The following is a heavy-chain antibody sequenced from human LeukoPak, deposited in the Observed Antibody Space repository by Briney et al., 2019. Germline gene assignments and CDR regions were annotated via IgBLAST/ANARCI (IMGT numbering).Heavy chain of an antibody. D-gene: IGHD1-26*01. CDR2: INPNSGGT. J-gene: IGHJ4*02. V-gene: IGHV1-2*02. CDR3: VRASARGGNYLGGY. Sequence: GASVKVSCKASGYTFTGYYMHWVRQAPGQGLEWMGWINPNSGGTNYAQEFQGRVTMTRDTSISTAYMELSSLRSDDTAVYFCVRASARGGNYLGGYWGQGTLVTVSS. CDR1: GYTFTGYY.